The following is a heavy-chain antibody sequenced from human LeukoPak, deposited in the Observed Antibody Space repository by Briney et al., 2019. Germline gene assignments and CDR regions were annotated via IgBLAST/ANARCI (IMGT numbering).Heavy chain of an antibody. CDR2: ISSSSSTI. CDR1: GFTFSSYS. Sequence: GGSLRLSCAASGFTFSSYSMNWVRQAPGKGLEWVSYISSSSSTIYYADSVKGRFTISRDNAKNSLYLQMNSLRAEDTAVYYCARDRAYCGGDCYMDYYGMDVWGQGTTVTVSS. J-gene: IGHJ6*02. CDR3: ARDRAYCGGDCYMDYYGMDV. D-gene: IGHD2-21*02. V-gene: IGHV3-48*01.